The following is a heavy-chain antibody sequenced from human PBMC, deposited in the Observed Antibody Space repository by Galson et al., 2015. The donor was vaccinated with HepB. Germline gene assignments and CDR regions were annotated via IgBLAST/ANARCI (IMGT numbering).Heavy chain of an antibody. D-gene: IGHD4-17*01. CDR2: MNPNSGNT. CDR3: ARLCYGDYSRDY. J-gene: IGHJ4*02. V-gene: IGHV1-8*01. Sequence: SVKVSCKASGYTFTSYDINWVRQATGQGLEWMGWMNPNSGNTGYAQKFQGRVTMTRDTSISTAYMELSSLRSEYTAVYYCARLCYGDYSRDYWGQVTLVTVSS. CDR1: GYTFTSYD.